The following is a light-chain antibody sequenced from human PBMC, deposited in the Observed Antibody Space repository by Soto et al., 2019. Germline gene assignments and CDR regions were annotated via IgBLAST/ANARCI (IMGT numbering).Light chain of an antibody. Sequence: DIQMTQSPSTLSASVGDRFIITCRASQSISSWVAWYQQKPGRAPKLLIYDDSNLESGVPSRFSGSGSGTQFTLTISSLQPDDFATYYCQQYNSYSGTFGQGTKVDIK. J-gene: IGKJ1*01. CDR1: QSISSW. CDR2: DDS. CDR3: QQYNSYSGT. V-gene: IGKV1-5*01.